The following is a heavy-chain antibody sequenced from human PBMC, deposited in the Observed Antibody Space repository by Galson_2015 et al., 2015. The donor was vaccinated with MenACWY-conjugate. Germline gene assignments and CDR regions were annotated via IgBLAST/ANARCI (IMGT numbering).Heavy chain of an antibody. D-gene: IGHD2-2*01. V-gene: IGHV5-51*01. CDR3: ARHDRVVVPAAPVGC. CDR2: IYPGDSDT. Sequence: QSGAEVKKPGESLKISCKGSGYSFPSYWIGWVRQMPGKGLEWMGIIYPGDSDTRYSPSFQGRVTISADKSISTAYLQWSSLKASDTAMEYCARHDRVVVPAAPVGCWGQGALVTVSS. J-gene: IGHJ4*02. CDR1: GYSFPSYW.